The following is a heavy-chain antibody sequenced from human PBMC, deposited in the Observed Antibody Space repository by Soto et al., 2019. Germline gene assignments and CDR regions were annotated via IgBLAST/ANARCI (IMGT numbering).Heavy chain of an antibody. CDR3: ATDDMNRGRFDF. J-gene: IGHJ4*01. Sequence: ASVKVSCKASGHSSTRNGISWVRRAPGQGLEWMGWININRGDVNHAPKFQGRVTLTTDTSTTTAYMELRSLSLDDTAVYFCATDDMNRGRFDFWGHGTLVTVSS. CDR1: GHSSTRNG. V-gene: IGHV1-18*01. CDR2: ININRGDV.